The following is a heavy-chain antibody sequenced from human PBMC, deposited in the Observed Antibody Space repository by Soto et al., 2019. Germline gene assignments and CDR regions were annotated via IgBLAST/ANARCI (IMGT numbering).Heavy chain of an antibody. CDR2: IKSKTDGGTI. Sequence: GGSLRLSCAASGFSFNNAGMNWVRQAPGKGLEWVGRIKSKTDGGTIDYAAPVKGRFTISRDDSKNTLYLQMNSLKTEDTAVYYCTTDGLAVAVFDYWGQGTLVTVSS. J-gene: IGHJ4*02. CDR3: TTDGLAVAVFDY. CDR1: GFSFNNAG. D-gene: IGHD6-19*01. V-gene: IGHV3-15*07.